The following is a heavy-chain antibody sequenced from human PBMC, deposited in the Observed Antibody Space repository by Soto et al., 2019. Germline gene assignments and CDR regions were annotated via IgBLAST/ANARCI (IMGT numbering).Heavy chain of an antibody. CDR2: ISANSGDT. CDR1: GYTFTGYY. V-gene: IGHV1-2*02. J-gene: IGHJ6*02. CDR3: ARWLEVDWILYSPGWYYGMDA. D-gene: IGHD3-9*01. Sequence: VASVKVSCKASGYTFTGYYMNWVRQAPGQGLEWMGWISANSGDTNYAQKFQGRVTMTTDTSISTAYMELSRLRSDDTAVYYCARWLEVDWILYSPGWYYGMDAWGQGTTVTVSS.